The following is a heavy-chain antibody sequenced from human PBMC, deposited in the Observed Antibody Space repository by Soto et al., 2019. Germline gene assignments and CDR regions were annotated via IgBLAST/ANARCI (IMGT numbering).Heavy chain of an antibody. Sequence: EVQLLESGGGLVQPGGSLRLSCAASGLTFSSYALTWVRQAPGKGLEWVSSISGSGGNTKYADSVKGRFTISRYNSKNMLFLQMNSLRAEDTAVYYCAKDPNGDYVGAFDYWGQGTLVTVSS. CDR3: AKDPNGDYVGAFDY. CDR1: GLTFSSYA. D-gene: IGHD4-17*01. J-gene: IGHJ4*02. CDR2: ISGSGGNT. V-gene: IGHV3-23*01.